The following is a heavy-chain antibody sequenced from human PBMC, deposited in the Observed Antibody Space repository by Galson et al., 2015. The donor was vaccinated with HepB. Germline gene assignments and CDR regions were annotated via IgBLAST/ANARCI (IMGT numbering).Heavy chain of an antibody. Sequence: SLRLSCAASGFTFSSYWMHWVRQAPGKGLVWVSRINSDGSSTSYADSVKGRFTISRDNAKNTLYLQMNSQRAEDTAVYYCARDGDYYDSSGYYYWGACDIWGQGTMVTVSS. CDR3: ARDGDYYDSSGYYYWGACDI. CDR2: INSDGSST. V-gene: IGHV3-74*01. J-gene: IGHJ3*02. D-gene: IGHD3-22*01. CDR1: GFTFSSYW.